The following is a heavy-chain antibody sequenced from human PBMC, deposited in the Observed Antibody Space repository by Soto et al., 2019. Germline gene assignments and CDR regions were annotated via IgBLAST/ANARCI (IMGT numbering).Heavy chain of an antibody. J-gene: IGHJ2*01. CDR3: ARAPGSYYTYWYFDL. D-gene: IGHD3-10*01. CDR2: ISSSSTYI. V-gene: IGHV3-21*06. CDR1: GSTFSTYS. Sequence: EVQLVEYGGGLVKPGGSLRLSCAASGSTFSTYSMNWVRQAPGKGLEWVSSISSSSTYIYYADSVKVLFTISRNNAKTSLYQQMNRVRAEGTSVYYCARAPGSYYTYWYFDLWGRGTLVTVSS.